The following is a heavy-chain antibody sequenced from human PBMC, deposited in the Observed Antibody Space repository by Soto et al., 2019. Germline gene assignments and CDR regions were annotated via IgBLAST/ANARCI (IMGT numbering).Heavy chain of an antibody. CDR3: AREVAAAGYGAFDI. J-gene: IGHJ3*02. CDR1: GGSISSGDYY. CDR2: IYYSGST. D-gene: IGHD6-13*01. Sequence: PSETLSLTCTVSGGSISSGDYYWSWIRQPPGKGLEWIGYIYYSGSTYYNPSLKSRVTISVDTSKNQFSLKLSSVTAADTAVYYCAREVAAAGYGAFDIWGQGTMVTVSS. V-gene: IGHV4-30-4*01.